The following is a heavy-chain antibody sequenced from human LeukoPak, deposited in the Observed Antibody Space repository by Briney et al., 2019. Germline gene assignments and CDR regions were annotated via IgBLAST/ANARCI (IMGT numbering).Heavy chain of an antibody. CDR1: GGSLSSSSYY. J-gene: IGHJ3*02. V-gene: IGHV4-39*07. CDR2: NYYSGST. CDR3: ARDPIVGAPDDAFDI. D-gene: IGHD1-26*01. Sequence: NPSETLSLPCSVSGGSLSSSSYYWGWIRQPRGRGLEWIGSNYYSGSTYYNPSLKSRVTISVDTSKNQFSLKLSSVTAADTAVYYCARDPIVGAPDDAFDIWGQRTIVTVSS.